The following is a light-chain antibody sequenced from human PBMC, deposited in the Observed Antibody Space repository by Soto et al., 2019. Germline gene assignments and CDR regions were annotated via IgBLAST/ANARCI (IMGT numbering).Light chain of an antibody. CDR1: SSDIGAYNY. V-gene: IGLV2-14*01. Sequence: QSVLTQPASVSGSPGQSITISCTGTSSDIGAYNYVSWYQQHPGKAPKLLIYEVTNRPSGVSNRFSGSKSGNTASLAISGLQADDEADYYCSSYTTISPSFGTGTQVTAL. CDR2: EVT. CDR3: SSYTTISPS. J-gene: IGLJ1*01.